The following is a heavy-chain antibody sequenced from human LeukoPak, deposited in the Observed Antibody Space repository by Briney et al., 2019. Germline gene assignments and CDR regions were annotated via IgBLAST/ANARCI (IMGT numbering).Heavy chain of an antibody. CDR1: GFTFSTYS. CDR2: ISSSSSTYI. J-gene: IGHJ4*02. CDR3: ARFALKTPPTD. V-gene: IGHV3-21*01. Sequence: GGSLRLSCAASGFTFSTYSMSWVRQAPGKGLEWVSSISSSSSTYIYYADSVKGRFTISRDNAKNSLFLQMNSLRAEDTAVYYCARFALKTPPTDWGQGTLITVSS.